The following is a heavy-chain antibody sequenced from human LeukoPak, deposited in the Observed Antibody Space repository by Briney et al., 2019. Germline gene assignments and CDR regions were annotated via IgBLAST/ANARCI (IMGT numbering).Heavy chain of an antibody. CDR1: GGTFSSYA. Sequence: SVKVSCKASGGTFSSYAISWVRQAPGQGLEWMGGIIPIFGTANYAQKFQGRVTITTDESTSTAYMELSSLRSEDTAVYYCARGEGEGGYSGYDPFDYWGQGTLVTVSS. V-gene: IGHV1-69*05. CDR2: IIPIFGTA. D-gene: IGHD5-12*01. J-gene: IGHJ4*02. CDR3: ARGEGEGGYSGYDPFDY.